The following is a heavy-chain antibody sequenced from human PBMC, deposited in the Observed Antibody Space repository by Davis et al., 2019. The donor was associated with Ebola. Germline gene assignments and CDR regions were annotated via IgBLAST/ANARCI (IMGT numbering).Heavy chain of an antibody. D-gene: IGHD3-22*01. J-gene: IGHJ4*02. CDR2: IDPNGGST. CDR1: GGTFSSYT. Sequence: ASVKVSCKASGGTFSSYTISWVRQAPGQGLEWMGKIDPNGGSTSYAPKFQGRVTMTRDTSISTAYMELSRLRSDDTAVYYCARGPRITMIVVVISIDYWGQGTLVTVSS. V-gene: IGHV1-2*02. CDR3: ARGPRITMIVVVISIDY.